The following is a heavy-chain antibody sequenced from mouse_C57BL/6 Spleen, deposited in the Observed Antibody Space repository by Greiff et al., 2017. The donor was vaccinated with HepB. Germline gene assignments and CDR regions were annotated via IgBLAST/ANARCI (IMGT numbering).Heavy chain of an antibody. CDR3: AHYGNYVVYYAYDY. V-gene: IGHV14-2*01. Sequence: EVQLQQSGAELVKPGASVKLSCTASGFNFKDYYMHWVKQRTEQGLEWIGRIDPEDGETKYAPKFKGKATITADTSSNTAYLQLSNLTSEDTAVYDCAHYGNYVVYYAYDYWGQGTSVTVSS. J-gene: IGHJ4*01. CDR2: IDPEDGET. CDR1: GFNFKDYY. D-gene: IGHD2-1*01.